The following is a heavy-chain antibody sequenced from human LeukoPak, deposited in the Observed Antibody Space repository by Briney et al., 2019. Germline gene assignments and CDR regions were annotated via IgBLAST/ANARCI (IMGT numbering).Heavy chain of an antibody. Sequence: PGGSLRLSCAASGFTVSSNYMSWVRQAPGKGLEWVAVIYSDGSAYYADSLKGRFTISRDNCKNTLYLQMNSLAAEDTAVYYCANLPTGKYWGQGTLVTVSS. J-gene: IGHJ4*02. V-gene: IGHV3-53*01. CDR3: ANLPTGKY. D-gene: IGHD2-8*02. CDR1: GFTVSSNY. CDR2: IYSDGSA.